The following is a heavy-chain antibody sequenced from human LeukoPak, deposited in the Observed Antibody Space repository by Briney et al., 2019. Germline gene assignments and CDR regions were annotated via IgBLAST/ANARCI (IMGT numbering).Heavy chain of an antibody. J-gene: IGHJ3*02. CDR3: VRRVAVRGFYGFDI. CDR2: IYYSGNS. Sequence: PSETLSLTCTVSGGSISSYYWSWIRQPPGKGLEWIGYIYYSGNSNYNPSLKSRVTMSLDTSKYQFSLKLNSVTAADTAVYYCVRRVAVRGFYGFDIWGQGAMVTVSS. CDR1: GGSISSYY. D-gene: IGHD6-6*01. V-gene: IGHV4-59*12.